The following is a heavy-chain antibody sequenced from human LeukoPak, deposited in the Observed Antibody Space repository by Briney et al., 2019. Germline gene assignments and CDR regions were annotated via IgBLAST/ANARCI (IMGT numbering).Heavy chain of an antibody. V-gene: IGHV3-21*01. J-gene: IGHJ4*02. CDR2: ISSSSSYM. D-gene: IGHD5-18*01. Sequence: GSLRLSCAASGFTFSSYSMNWVRQAPGKGLEWVSSISSSSSYMYYADSVKGRFTISRDNAKNSLYLQMNSLRAEDTAVYYCASGGYSYALPLDYWGQGTLVTVSS. CDR1: GFTFSSYS. CDR3: ASGGYSYALPLDY.